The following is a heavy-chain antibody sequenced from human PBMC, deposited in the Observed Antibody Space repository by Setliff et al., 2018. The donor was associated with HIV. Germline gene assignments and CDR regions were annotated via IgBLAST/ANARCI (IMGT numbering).Heavy chain of an antibody. D-gene: IGHD6-13*01. CDR3: AKDHATSSWFTALLDY. V-gene: IGHV3-11*01. CDR2: ISSRGSTI. J-gene: IGHJ4*02. CDR1: GFTFSDYY. Sequence: PGGSLRLSCAASGFTFSDYYMSWIRQAPGKGLEWVSYISSRGSTIYYADSVKGRFTISRDNAKNSLYRQMNSLRAEDTAVYYCAKDHATSSWFTALLDYWGQGALVTVSS.